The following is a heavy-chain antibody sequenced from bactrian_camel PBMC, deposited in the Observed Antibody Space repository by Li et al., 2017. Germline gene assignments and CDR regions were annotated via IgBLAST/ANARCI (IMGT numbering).Heavy chain of an antibody. D-gene: IGHD4*01. Sequence: VQLVESGGGLVQPGGSLRLSCAASGDTFSGRCVAWSRQAPGKEREGVASIYTGAGSTFYTDAVKGRFTVSQDTAENMVDLQMNNLKPEDTGTYVCAAAKYGITCATREF. CDR1: GDTFSGRC. V-gene: IGHV3S40*01. CDR3: AAAKYGITCATREF. J-gene: IGHJ5*01. CDR2: IYTGAGST.